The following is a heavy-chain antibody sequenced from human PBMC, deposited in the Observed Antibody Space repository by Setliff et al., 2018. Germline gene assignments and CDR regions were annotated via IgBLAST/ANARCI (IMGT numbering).Heavy chain of an antibody. Sequence: SETLSLTCTVSGGSISSSSYYWGWTRQPPGKGLEWIGSIYYSGSTYYNPSLKSRVTISVDTSKSQFSLKLSSVTAADTAVYYCARIHLLLWFGELLSGWFDPWGQGTLVTVS. J-gene: IGHJ5*02. CDR2: IYYSGST. V-gene: IGHV4-39*07. CDR3: ARIHLLLWFGELLSGWFDP. CDR1: GGSISSSSYY. D-gene: IGHD3-10*01.